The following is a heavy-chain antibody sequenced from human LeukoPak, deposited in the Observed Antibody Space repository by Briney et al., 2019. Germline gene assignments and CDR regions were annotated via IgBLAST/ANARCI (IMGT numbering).Heavy chain of an antibody. CDR3: ARHPDYYYYGMDV. CDR2: IYDSGST. V-gene: IGHV4-59*08. Sequence: SETLSLTCTVSGVSFSSYYWSWIRQPPGRGLEWIGYIYDSGSTNYNPSLKSRVTMSVDTSKNQFSLKLTSVTAADTAVYYCARHPDYYYYGMDVWGQGTTVTVSS. J-gene: IGHJ6*02. CDR1: GVSFSSYY.